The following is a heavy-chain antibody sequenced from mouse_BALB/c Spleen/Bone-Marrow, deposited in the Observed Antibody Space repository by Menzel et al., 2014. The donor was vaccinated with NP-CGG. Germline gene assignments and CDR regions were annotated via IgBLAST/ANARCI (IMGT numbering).Heavy chain of an antibody. CDR1: GDSITSGY. D-gene: IGHD3-1*01. J-gene: IGHJ4*01. CDR2: ISYSGGT. Sequence: VQLQQSGPSLVKPSQTLSLTCSVTGDSITSGYWNWIRKFPGNKLEYMGYISYSGGTYYNPSLKSRISITRDTSKNLYYLQLNSVTTKDTATYYCARSGSSGYHYYAMDYWGQGTSVTVSS. V-gene: IGHV3-8*02. CDR3: ARSGSSGYHYYAMDY.